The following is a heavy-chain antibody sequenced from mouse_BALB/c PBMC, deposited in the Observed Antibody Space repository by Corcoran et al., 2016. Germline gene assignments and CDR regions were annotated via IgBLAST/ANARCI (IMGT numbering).Heavy chain of an antibody. CDR1: GYTFTEYI. Sequence: VQLQQSGAGLVKPGASVKLSCKASGYTFTEYIIHWVKQRSEGGLGLIGLFYHGSGSIKYNEKFTDKATLTADKSCSTVYMELSRLTSEYSAVYFCARHEDYYCIIAYWGQGTLVTVSS. CDR3: ARHEDYYCIIAY. CDR2: FYHGSGSI. J-gene: IGHJ3*01. V-gene: IGHV1-62-2*01. D-gene: IGHD1-1*01.